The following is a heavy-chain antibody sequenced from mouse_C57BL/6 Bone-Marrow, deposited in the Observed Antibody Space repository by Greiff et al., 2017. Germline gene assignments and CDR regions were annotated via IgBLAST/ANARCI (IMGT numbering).Heavy chain of an antibody. J-gene: IGHJ3*01. CDR3: ARYRAWFAY. Sequence: VQGVESGAELARPGASVKLSCKASGYTFTSYGISWVKQRTGQGLEWIGEIYPRSGNTYYNEQFKGKATLTADKSSSTAYMELRSLTSEDSAVYFCARYRAWFAYWGQGTLVTVSA. CDR2: IYPRSGNT. V-gene: IGHV1-81*01. CDR1: GYTFTSYG.